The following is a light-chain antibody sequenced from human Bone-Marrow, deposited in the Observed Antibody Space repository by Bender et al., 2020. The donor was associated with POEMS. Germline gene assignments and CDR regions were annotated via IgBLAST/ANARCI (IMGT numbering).Light chain of an antibody. J-gene: IGLJ2*01. Sequence: QSALTQPPSASGSPGQSVTISCTGTNNDVGGYNYVSWYQQHPGKAPKVMIYEVNKRPSGVPDRFSGSKSGNTASLTVSGLQAEDEADYYCQSYDSSLSGSVFGGGTKLTVL. CDR2: EVN. CDR1: NNDVGGYNY. V-gene: IGLV2-8*01. CDR3: QSYDSSLSGSV.